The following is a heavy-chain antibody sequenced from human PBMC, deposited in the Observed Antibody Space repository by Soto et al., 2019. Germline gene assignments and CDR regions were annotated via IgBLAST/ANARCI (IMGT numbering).Heavy chain of an antibody. J-gene: IGHJ6*03. CDR3: AIRGYCSSSSCPAGYYYMDV. CDR1: GFSFSSYA. CDR2: LNYSGGST. V-gene: IGHV3-23*01. Sequence: EVQLLESGGGLVQPGGSLRLSCAASGFSFSSYAMSWVRQAPGKGLEWVSALNYSGGSTYYADYVKGRFTISRDNSKKTLFLQMNSLRAEDTALYYCAIRGYCSSSSCPAGYYYMDVCGKGTTVTVSS. D-gene: IGHD2-2*01.